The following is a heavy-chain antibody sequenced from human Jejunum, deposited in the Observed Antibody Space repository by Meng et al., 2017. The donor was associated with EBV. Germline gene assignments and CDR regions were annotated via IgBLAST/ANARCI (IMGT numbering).Heavy chain of an antibody. Sequence: GQLVGSGGGLVQPGGSLTLSCAASGFTFSSYWMHWFRQAPGKGLVWVSRINTDGSITNCADSVKGRFTISRDNARNTLYLQMNSLRAEDTAMYYCAKDLSWNQADYWGQGILVTVSS. CDR2: INTDGSIT. V-gene: IGHV3-74*01. D-gene: IGHD1-14*01. CDR3: AKDLSWNQADY. J-gene: IGHJ4*02. CDR1: GFTFSSYW.